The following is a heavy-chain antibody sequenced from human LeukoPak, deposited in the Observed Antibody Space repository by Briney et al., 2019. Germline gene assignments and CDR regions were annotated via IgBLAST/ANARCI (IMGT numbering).Heavy chain of an antibody. CDR2: IYYSGST. V-gene: IGHV4-59*01. Sequence: SETLSLTCTASGGSISSYYWNWVRQPPGKGLEWIGNIYYSGSTNYNPSLKSRVTISLDTSKFQFSLRLNSVTAADTAVYYCARADPNASGYFYRFNWFDPWGQGTLVTVSS. D-gene: IGHD3-10*01. CDR3: ARADPNASGYFYRFNWFDP. CDR1: GGSISSYY. J-gene: IGHJ5*02.